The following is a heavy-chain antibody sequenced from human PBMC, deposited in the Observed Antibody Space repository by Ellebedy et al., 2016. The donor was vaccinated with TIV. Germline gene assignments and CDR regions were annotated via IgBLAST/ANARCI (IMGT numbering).Heavy chain of an antibody. V-gene: IGHV4-34*01. Sequence: SETLSLTCAVCGGSFSGYYWSWIRQPPGKGLEWIGEINHSGSTNYNPSLKSRVTISVDTSKNQFSLKLSSVTAADTAVYYCARTNRAPIVATINPPYYYYYMDVWGKGTTVTVSS. J-gene: IGHJ6*03. CDR1: GGSFSGYY. CDR3: ARTNRAPIVATINPPYYYYYMDV. CDR2: INHSGST. D-gene: IGHD5-12*01.